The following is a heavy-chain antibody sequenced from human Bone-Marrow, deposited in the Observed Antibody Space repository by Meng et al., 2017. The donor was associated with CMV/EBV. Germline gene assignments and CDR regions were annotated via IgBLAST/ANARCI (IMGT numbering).Heavy chain of an antibody. J-gene: IGHJ4*02. CDR1: GGSFSGYY. D-gene: IGHD1-26*01. Sequence: GSLRLSCAVYGGSFSGYYWSWIRQPPGKGLEWIGEINHSGSTNYNPSLKSRVTISVDTSKNQFSLKLSSVTAADTAVYYCARGRGYSGSRFDYWGQGMLVTVSS. CDR2: INHSGST. CDR3: ARGRGYSGSRFDY. V-gene: IGHV4-34*01.